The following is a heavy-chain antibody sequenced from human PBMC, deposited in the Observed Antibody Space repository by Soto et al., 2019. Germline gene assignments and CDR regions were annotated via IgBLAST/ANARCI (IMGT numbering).Heavy chain of an antibody. CDR2: IYYSGST. Sequence: SETLSLTCTVSGGSISSSSYYWGWIRQPPGKGLEWIGSIYYSGSTYYNPSLKSRVTISVDTSKNQFSLKLSSVTAADTAVYYCASLHSDYEGYYYMDVWGKGTTVTVSS. V-gene: IGHV4-39*01. J-gene: IGHJ6*03. D-gene: IGHD4-17*01. CDR3: ASLHSDYEGYYYMDV. CDR1: GGSISSSSYY.